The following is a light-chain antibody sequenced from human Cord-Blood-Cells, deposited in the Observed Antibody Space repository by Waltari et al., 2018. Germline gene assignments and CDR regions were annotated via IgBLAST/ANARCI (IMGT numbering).Light chain of an antibody. V-gene: IGLV2-23*01. J-gene: IGLJ1*01. CDR2: EGS. CDR1: SSDVGRYNL. CDR3: CSYAGSSSLYV. Sequence: QSALTQPASVSGSPGQSITISCTGTSSDVGRYNLVPWYQQHPGKAPKLMIYEGSKRPSGVSNRFSSSKSGNTASLTISGLQAEDEADYYCCSYAGSSSLYVFGTGTKVTVL.